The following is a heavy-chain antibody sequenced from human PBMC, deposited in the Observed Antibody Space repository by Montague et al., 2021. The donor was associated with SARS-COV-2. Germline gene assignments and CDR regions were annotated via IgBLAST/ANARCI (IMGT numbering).Heavy chain of an antibody. D-gene: IGHD6-19*01. CDR3: ARNIAVAGRAEGFDY. CDR2: TYYRSKWYN. Sequence: SGDSVSSNSAAWNWIRQSPSRGLEWLGRTYYRSKWYNDYAVSVKSRITINPDTSKNQFSLQLNSVTPEDTAVYYCARNIAVAGRAEGFDYWGQGTLVTVSS. CDR1: GDSVSSNSAA. J-gene: IGHJ4*02. V-gene: IGHV6-1*01.